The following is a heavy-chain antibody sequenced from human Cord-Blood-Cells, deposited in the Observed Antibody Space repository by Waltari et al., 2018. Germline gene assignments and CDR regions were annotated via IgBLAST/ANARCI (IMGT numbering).Heavy chain of an antibody. CDR3: ARDRVLAADY. Sequence: QVQLVESGGGVVQPGRSLRLSCAASGFTFSSYAMHWVRQAPGKGLEWVAVRAYDGSNKYYADSVKGRFTISRDNSKNTLYLQMNSLRAEDTAVYYCARDRVLAADYWGQGTLVTVSS. CDR1: GFTFSSYA. CDR2: RAYDGSNK. J-gene: IGHJ4*02. D-gene: IGHD3-10*01. V-gene: IGHV3-30*04.